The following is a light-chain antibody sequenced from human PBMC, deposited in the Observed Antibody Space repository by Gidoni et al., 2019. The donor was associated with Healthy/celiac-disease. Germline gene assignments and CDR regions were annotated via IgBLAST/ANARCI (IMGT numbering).Light chain of an antibody. CDR2: SNN. CDR3: AAWDDSLNGSYV. J-gene: IGLJ1*01. Sequence: QSVLTQPPSASGTPGQRVTISCSGSSSNIGSNTVNWYQQLPGTAPKLLIYSNNQRPSGVPVPFSGSKSGTSASLAISGLQSEDEADYYCAAWDDSLNGSYVFGTGTKVTVL. V-gene: IGLV1-44*01. CDR1: SSNIGSNT.